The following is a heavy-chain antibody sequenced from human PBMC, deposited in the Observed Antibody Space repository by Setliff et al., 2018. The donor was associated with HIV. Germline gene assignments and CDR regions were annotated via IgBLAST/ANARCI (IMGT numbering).Heavy chain of an antibody. CDR3: VGMDIVVVLPPDV. D-gene: IGHD2-21*01. J-gene: IGHJ6*02. CDR1: GYTISAHG. Sequence: ASVKVSCKASGYTISAHGVSWVRHVPGHGLEWMGWISGDTGDIKYSQRFEGRLTMTTETSTNTAYMEASSLRSEDTAVYYCVGMDIVVVLPPDVWGQGTTVTVSS. V-gene: IGHV1-18*01. CDR2: ISGDTGDI.